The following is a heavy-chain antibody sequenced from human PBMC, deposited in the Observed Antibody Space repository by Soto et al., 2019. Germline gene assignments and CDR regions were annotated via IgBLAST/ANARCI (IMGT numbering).Heavy chain of an antibody. V-gene: IGHV4-31*03. CDR1: GGSISSGGYY. J-gene: IGHJ5*02. CDR2: IYYSGST. Sequence: QVQLQESGPGLVKPSQTLSLTCTVSGGSISSGGYYWSWIRQHPGKGLEWIGYIYYSGSTYYNPSLKSRVXXSXDMXKNQFSLKLSSVTAADTAVXYCXXTVXXXXXXFDPWGQGTLVTVSS. CDR3: XXTVXXXXXXFDP.